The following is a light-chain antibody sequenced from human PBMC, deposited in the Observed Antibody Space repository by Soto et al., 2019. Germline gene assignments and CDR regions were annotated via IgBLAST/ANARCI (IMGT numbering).Light chain of an antibody. Sequence: DIQMTQSPSSLSASVGDRVTITCRASQGISNYLAWYQQKPGEVPKLLIYAASTLQSGVPSRFSGGGSGTDFTLTISSLQPEDVASYYCQIYNSAPLFGQGTRLEIK. V-gene: IGKV1-27*01. CDR2: AAS. CDR3: QIYNSAPL. CDR1: QGISNY. J-gene: IGKJ5*01.